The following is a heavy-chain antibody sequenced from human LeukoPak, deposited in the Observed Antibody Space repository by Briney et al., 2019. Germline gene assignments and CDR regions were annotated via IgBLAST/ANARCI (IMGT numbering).Heavy chain of an antibody. V-gene: IGHV4-39*07. CDR1: GGSISSSSYY. CDR3: ARFYGGNSYYFDY. CDR2: IYYSGST. J-gene: IGHJ4*02. D-gene: IGHD4-23*01. Sequence: TSETLSLTCTVSGGSISSSSYYWGWIRQPPGKGLEWIGSIYYSGSTYYNPSLKSRVTISVDTSKNQFSLKLSSVTAADTAVYYCARFYGGNSYYFDYWGQGTLVTVSS.